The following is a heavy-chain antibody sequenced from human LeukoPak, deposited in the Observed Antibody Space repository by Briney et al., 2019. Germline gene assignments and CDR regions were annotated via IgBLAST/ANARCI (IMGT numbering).Heavy chain of an antibody. Sequence: GGSLRLSCAASGFTFSSYAMSWVRQAPGKGLEWVSAISGSGGSTYYADSVKGRFTISRDDSKNTLYLQMNSLRAEDTAVYYCAKDVLSIAVAGLDYWGQGTLVTVSS. CDR2: ISGSGGST. CDR1: GFTFSSYA. CDR3: AKDVLSIAVAGLDY. J-gene: IGHJ4*02. D-gene: IGHD6-19*01. V-gene: IGHV3-23*01.